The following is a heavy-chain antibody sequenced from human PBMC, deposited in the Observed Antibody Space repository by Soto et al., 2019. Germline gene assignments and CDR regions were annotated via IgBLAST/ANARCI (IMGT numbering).Heavy chain of an antibody. J-gene: IGHJ2*01. CDR3: AEDGIRDTVPVSAFLLNRSSDL. Sequence: GKGLEWIGYIYHSGSTYYNPSLKSRVTISVDTSKNQFSLKLSSVTAADTVFFFQAEDGIRDTVPVSAFLLNRSSDL. V-gene: IGHV4-30-2*01. CDR2: IYHSGST. D-gene: IGHD2-15*01.